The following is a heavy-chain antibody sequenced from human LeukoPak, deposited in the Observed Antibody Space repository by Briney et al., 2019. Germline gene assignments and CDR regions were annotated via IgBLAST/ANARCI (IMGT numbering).Heavy chain of an antibody. CDR3: ARDKGEAVALYHYYYGMDV. V-gene: IGHV3-7*01. J-gene: IGHJ6*02. CDR2: IKQDGSEK. D-gene: IGHD6-19*01. CDR1: GFTFSSYW. Sequence: GGSLRLSCAASGFTFSSYWMSWVRQAPGKGLEWVANIKQDGSEKYYVDSVKGRFTISRDNAKNSLYLQMNSLRAEDTAVYYCARDKGEAVALYHYYYGMDVWGQGTTVTVSS.